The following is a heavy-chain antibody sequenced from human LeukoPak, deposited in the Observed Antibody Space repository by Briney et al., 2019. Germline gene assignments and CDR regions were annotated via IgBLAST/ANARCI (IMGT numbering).Heavy chain of an antibody. D-gene: IGHD7-27*01. CDR2: MNPYSGNT. J-gene: IGHJ4*02. Sequence: GASVKVSCKASGYTFTSYDINWVRQAAEQGLEWMGWMNPYSGNTGYAQKFQGGVTITRNTSISTAYMELSSLRSEDTAVYYCARGRWGSSDYWGQGTLVTVSS. CDR1: GYTFTSYD. V-gene: IGHV1-8*03. CDR3: ARGRWGSSDY.